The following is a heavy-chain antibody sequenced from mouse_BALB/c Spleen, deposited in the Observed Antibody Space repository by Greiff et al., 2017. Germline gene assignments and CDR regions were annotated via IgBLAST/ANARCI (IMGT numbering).Heavy chain of an antibody. D-gene: IGHD3-1*01. V-gene: IGHV3-2*02. CDR2: ISYSGST. Sequence: ESGPGLVKPSQSLSLTCTVTGYSITSDYAWNWIRQFPGNKLEWMGYISYSGSTSYNPSLKSRISITRDTSKNQFFLQLNSVTTEDTATYYCARSVRAARAGNFDYWGQGTTLTVSS. CDR3: ARSVRAARAGNFDY. J-gene: IGHJ2*01. CDR1: GYSITSDYA.